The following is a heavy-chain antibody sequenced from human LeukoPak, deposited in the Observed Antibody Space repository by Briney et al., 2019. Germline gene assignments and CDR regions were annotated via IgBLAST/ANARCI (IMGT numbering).Heavy chain of an antibody. CDR2: INPSSGGT. Sequence: ASVKVSCKASGYTFTGYYMRWVRQAPGQGLEWMGIINPSSGGTSHAQKFQGRVTMTRDTSTSTVYMDLSSLRSEDTAVYYCARDGDSGSYSTFDYWGQGTLVTVSS. D-gene: IGHD1-26*01. J-gene: IGHJ4*02. CDR1: GYTFTGYY. CDR3: ARDGDSGSYSTFDY. V-gene: IGHV1-46*01.